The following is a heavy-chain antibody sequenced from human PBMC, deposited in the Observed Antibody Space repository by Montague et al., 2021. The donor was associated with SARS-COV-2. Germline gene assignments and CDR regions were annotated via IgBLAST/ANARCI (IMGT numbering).Heavy chain of an antibody. CDR1: GDSVPNNNAA. D-gene: IGHD3-10*01. V-gene: IGHV6-1*01. CDR2: TYYRSTWYT. Sequence: CAISGDSVPNNNAAWNWIRESPSRGLEWLGRTYYRSTWYTDYAVSVKGRIAINPDTSKNQFSLQLNSVTPEDTAAYYYAREGVGDLLFSFDSWGQGTLVTVSA. J-gene: IGHJ4*02. CDR3: AREGVGDLLFSFDS.